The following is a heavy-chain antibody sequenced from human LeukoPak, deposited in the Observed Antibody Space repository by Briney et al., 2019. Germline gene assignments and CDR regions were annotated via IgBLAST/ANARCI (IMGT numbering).Heavy chain of an antibody. V-gene: IGHV4-59*01. D-gene: IGHD2-15*01. J-gene: IGHJ5*02. Sequence: SETLSLTCTVPGGSIGSYYWSWIRQPPGKGLEWIGYIYYSGSTNYNPSLKSRVTISVDTSKNQFSLKLSSVTAADTAVYYCAQVVAATPSSIWFDPWGQGTLVTVSS. CDR3: AQVVAATPSSIWFDP. CDR2: IYYSGST. CDR1: GGSIGSYY.